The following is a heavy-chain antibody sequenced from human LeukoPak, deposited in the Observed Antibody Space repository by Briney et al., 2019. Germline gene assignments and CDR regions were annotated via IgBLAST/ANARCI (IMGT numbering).Heavy chain of an antibody. CDR1: GYTFIDYY. J-gene: IGHJ4*02. CDR2: INPKNGDT. CDR3: AREWDYYAV. V-gene: IGHV1-2*02. Sequence: ASVKVSCKASGYTFIDYYKHWVRQAPGQGLEWVAWINPKNGDTKYAQKFQGRVTVTRDTSINTAYMELRSLRSDDTAIYYCAREWDYYAVWGQGTMVSVSS. D-gene: IGHD3-10*01.